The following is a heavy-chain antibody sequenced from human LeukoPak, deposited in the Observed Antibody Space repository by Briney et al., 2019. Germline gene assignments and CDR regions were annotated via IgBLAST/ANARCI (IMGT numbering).Heavy chain of an antibody. Sequence: GGSLRLSCAASGSTFSSYAMSWVRQPPGKGLEWVSSIIGGGGSTYYADSVKGRFTISRDNSKNTLYLQMNSLRAEDTAVYYCAKAADYYSGSSKYWGQGTLVTVFS. CDR2: IIGGGGST. D-gene: IGHD3-10*01. CDR1: GSTFSSYA. V-gene: IGHV3-23*01. CDR3: AKAADYYSGSSKY. J-gene: IGHJ4*02.